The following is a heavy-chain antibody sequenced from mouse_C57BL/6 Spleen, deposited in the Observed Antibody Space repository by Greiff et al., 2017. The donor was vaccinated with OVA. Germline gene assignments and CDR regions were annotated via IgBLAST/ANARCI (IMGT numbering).Heavy chain of an antibody. V-gene: IGHV1-15*01. CDR1: GYTFTDYE. D-gene: IGHD2-3*01. CDR3: TRSEPDDGYYNAMDY. J-gene: IGHJ4*01. CDR2: IDPETGGT. Sequence: QVQLQQSGAELVRPGASVTLSCKASGYTFTDYEMHWVKQTPVHGLEWIGAIDPETGGTAYNQKFKGKAILTADKSSSTAYMELRSLTSEDSAVYYCTRSEPDDGYYNAMDYWGQGTSVTVSS.